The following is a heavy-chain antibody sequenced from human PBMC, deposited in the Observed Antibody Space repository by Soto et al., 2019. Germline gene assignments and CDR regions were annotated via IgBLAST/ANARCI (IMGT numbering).Heavy chain of an antibody. V-gene: IGHV4-30-2*01. CDR1: GGSISSGGYS. CDR3: ARINFDYYDSSGYSRWFDP. J-gene: IGHJ5*02. Sequence: QLQLQESGSGLVKPSQTLSLTCAVSGGSISSGGYSWSWIRQPPGKGLEWIGYIYHSGSTYYNPSLKSRVTILLDRSKNQFSRKLSSVTAADTAVYYCARINFDYYDSSGYSRWFDPWGQGTLVTVSS. CDR2: IYHSGST. D-gene: IGHD3-22*01.